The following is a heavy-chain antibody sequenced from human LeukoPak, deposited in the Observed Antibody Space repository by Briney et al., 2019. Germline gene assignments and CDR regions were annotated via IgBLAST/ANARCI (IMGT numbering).Heavy chain of an antibody. CDR2: LYYSGST. D-gene: IGHD6-19*01. V-gene: IGHV4-39*07. J-gene: IGHJ4*02. CDR1: GGSISNRSYF. CDR3: ARRSPYSTGWSSYFDY. Sequence: PSETLSLTCNVSGGSISNRSYFWGWIRQTPGKGLEWMGSLYYSGSTYYNPSLKSRVTISLDKSRNHFSLKLTSVTAADSAVYYCARRSPYSTGWSSYFDYWGQGALVTVSS.